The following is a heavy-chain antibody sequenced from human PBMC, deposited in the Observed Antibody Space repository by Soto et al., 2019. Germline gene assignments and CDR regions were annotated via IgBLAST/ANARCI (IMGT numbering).Heavy chain of an antibody. CDR3: AREGLYHYDSSGYFGFWYYFDY. Sequence: SETLSLTCTVCGGSISSYYWSWIRQPAGKGLEWIGRIYTSGSTNHNPALKSRVTMSVDTSKNQFSLKLSSVTAADTAVYYCAREGLYHYDSSGYFGFWYYFDYWGQGTLVAVS. CDR2: IYTSGST. J-gene: IGHJ4*02. CDR1: GGSISSYY. V-gene: IGHV4-4*07. D-gene: IGHD3-22*01.